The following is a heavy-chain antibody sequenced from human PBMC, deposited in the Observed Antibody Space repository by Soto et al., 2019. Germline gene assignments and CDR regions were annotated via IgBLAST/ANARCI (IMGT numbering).Heavy chain of an antibody. CDR2: LYSGAGT. CDR1: GFTVSSNY. Sequence: VQLVESGGGLVQPGGSLRLSCAASGFTVSSNYMNWVRQAPGKGLEWLSVLYSGAGTYYADSVKDRFTISRDNSKNTLYFQLNSLRAEDTAIYYCARECGGDCSNAFDLWGQGTMVTVSP. CDR3: ARECGGDCSNAFDL. D-gene: IGHD2-21*01. J-gene: IGHJ3*01. V-gene: IGHV3-66*01.